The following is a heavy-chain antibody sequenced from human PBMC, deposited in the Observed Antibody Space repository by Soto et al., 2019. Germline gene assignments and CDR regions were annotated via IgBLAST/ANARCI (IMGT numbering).Heavy chain of an antibody. V-gene: IGHV3-21*01. CDR1: GFTFSSYS. CDR2: ISSSSSYI. CDR3: AREIAVAGRVFDY. D-gene: IGHD6-19*01. Sequence: EVQLVESGGGLVKPGGSLRLSCEASGFTFSSYSMNWVRQAPGKGLEWVSSISSSSSYIYYADSVKGRVTISRDNANKSLYLQMNSLRAEDTAVYYCAREIAVAGRVFDYWGQGTLVTVSS. J-gene: IGHJ4*02.